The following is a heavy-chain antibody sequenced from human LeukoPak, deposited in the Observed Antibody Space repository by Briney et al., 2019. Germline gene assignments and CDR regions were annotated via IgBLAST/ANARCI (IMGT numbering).Heavy chain of an antibody. Sequence: GGSLRLSCAASGFTFSSYAMSWVRQAPGKGLEWVSAISGSGGSTYYADSVKGRFTISRDNSKNTLYLQMNSLRAEDTAVYYCAWAGGIFGGENDYWGQGTLVTVSS. CDR1: GFTFSSYA. J-gene: IGHJ4*02. CDR2: ISGSGGST. D-gene: IGHD3-3*01. CDR3: AWAGGIFGGENDY. V-gene: IGHV3-23*01.